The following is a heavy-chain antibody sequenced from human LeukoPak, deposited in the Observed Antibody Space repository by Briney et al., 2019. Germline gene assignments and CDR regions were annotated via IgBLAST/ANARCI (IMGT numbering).Heavy chain of an antibody. V-gene: IGHV4-38-2*02. Sequence: SETLSLTCTVSGYPVSSGYYWGWVRQAPGKGLEWIGSVYHRGTTDFHPSLKGRVAISLDTSNNQFSLNLNSVTAADTAVYFCARVSINYYYYYMDVWGKGTTVTVSS. CDR1: GYPVSSGYY. CDR2: VYHRGTT. J-gene: IGHJ6*03. CDR3: ARVSINYYYYYMDV.